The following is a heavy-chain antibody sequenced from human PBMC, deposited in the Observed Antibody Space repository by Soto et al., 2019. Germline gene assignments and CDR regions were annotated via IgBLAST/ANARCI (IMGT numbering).Heavy chain of an antibody. Sequence: ASVKVSCKASGYTFTSYYMHWVRQAPGQGLEWMGIINPSGGSTSYAQKFQGRVTMTRDTSTSTVYMELSSLRSEDTAVYYCAGDSKVWSYYYYYYGMDVWGQGTTVTVSS. CDR3: AGDSKVWSYYYYYYGMDV. CDR1: GYTFTSYY. J-gene: IGHJ6*02. V-gene: IGHV1-46*01. CDR2: INPSGGST. D-gene: IGHD2-21*01.